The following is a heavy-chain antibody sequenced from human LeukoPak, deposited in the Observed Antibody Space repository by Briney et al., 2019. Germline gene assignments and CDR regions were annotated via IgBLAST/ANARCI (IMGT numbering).Heavy chain of an antibody. Sequence: GGSLRLSCAASGFTFGSYAMHWVRQAPGKGLEWVAVISYDGSNKYYADSVKGRFTISRDNSKNTLYLQMNSLRAEDTAVYYCARNYDSSGYEPLNPGGGYWGQGTLVTVSS. CDR3: ARNYDSSGYEPLNPGGGY. J-gene: IGHJ4*02. CDR1: GFTFGSYA. CDR2: ISYDGSNK. D-gene: IGHD3-22*01. V-gene: IGHV3-30-3*01.